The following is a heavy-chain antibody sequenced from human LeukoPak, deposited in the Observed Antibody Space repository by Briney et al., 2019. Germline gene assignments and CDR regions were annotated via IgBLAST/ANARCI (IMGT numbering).Heavy chain of an antibody. D-gene: IGHD3-9*01. J-gene: IGHJ4*02. CDR1: GYTFTSYG. V-gene: IGHV1-18*01. CDR2: ISAYNGNT. Sequence: ASVKVSCKASGYTFTSYGISWVRQAPGQGLEWMGWISAYNGNTNYAQKLQGRVTMTTDTSTSTAYMELRSLRSDDTAVYYCAMGGRYYDILTGYSIDYWGQGTLVTVSS. CDR3: AMGGRYYDILTGYSIDY.